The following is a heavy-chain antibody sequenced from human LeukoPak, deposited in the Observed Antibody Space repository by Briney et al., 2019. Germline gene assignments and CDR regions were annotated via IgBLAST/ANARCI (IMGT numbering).Heavy chain of an antibody. D-gene: IGHD3-10*01. CDR3: AKGYFIRTPRPNYFDY. CDR2: ISGSGGST. CDR1: GFTFSSYG. V-gene: IGHV3-23*01. Sequence: GGTLRLSCAASGFTFSSYGMSWVRQAPGKGLEWVSAISGSGGSTYYADSVKGRFTISRDNSKNTLYLQMNSLRAEDTAVYYCAKGYFIRTPRPNYFDYWGQGTLVTVSS. J-gene: IGHJ4*02.